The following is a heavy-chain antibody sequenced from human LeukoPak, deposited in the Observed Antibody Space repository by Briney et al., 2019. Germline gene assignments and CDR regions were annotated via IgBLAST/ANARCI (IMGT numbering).Heavy chain of an antibody. CDR2: FDPEDGKT. D-gene: IGHD3-22*01. J-gene: IGHJ4*02. Sequence: ASVKVSCKVSGSSLTDLSIHWVRQAPGKGLEWMGGFDPEDGKTRYAQNLQGRVTMTGDTSTDTAYMELSSLRSEDTAVYFCATDDRPNAAVSGYTHWGQGALVIVSS. CDR3: ATDDRPNAAVSGYTH. CDR1: GSSLTDLS. V-gene: IGHV1-24*01.